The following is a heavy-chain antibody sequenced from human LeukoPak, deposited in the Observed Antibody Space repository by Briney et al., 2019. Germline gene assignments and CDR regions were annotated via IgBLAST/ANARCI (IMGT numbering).Heavy chain of an antibody. Sequence: GGSLRLSCAASGFTVSSNYMSWVRQAPGKGLEWVSVIYSGRSTYYADSVKGRFTISRDNSKNTLYLQMNSLRAEDTAVYYCARDGAAAGYFDYWGQGTLVTVSS. CDR3: ARDGAAAGYFDY. J-gene: IGHJ4*02. CDR1: GFTVSSNY. D-gene: IGHD6-13*01. CDR2: IYSGRST. V-gene: IGHV3-53*01.